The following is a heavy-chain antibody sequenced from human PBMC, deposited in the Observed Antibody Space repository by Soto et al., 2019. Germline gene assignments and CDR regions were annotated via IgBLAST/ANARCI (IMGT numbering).Heavy chain of an antibody. D-gene: IGHD4-17*01. V-gene: IGHV3-23*01. J-gene: IGHJ4*02. CDR2: ISGSGGST. CDR1: GFTFSSYA. CDR3: AKGIYIGYGYGDYDYYFDY. Sequence: GGSLRLSCAASGFTFSSYAMSWVRQAPGKGLEWVSAISGSGGSTYYADSVKGRFTISRDNSKNTLYLQMNSLRAEDTAVYYCAKGIYIGYGYGDYDYYFDYWGQGTLVTVSS.